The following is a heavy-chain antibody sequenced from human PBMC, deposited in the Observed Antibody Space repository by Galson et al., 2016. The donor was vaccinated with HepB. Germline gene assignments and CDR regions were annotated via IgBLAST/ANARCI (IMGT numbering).Heavy chain of an antibody. CDR1: GFTFRNYG. CDR2: ISYDESIK. D-gene: IGHD5-24*01. V-gene: IGHV3-30*03. J-gene: IGHJ4*02. CDR3: ATNGDGYNYFLY. Sequence: SLRLSCAGSGFTFRNYGMYWVRQAPGKGLEWVAVISYDESIKYYADPGKGRFTISRDNSKNTLYLQMSSLRAEDTAVYYCATNGDGYNYFLYWGQGTLVTVSS.